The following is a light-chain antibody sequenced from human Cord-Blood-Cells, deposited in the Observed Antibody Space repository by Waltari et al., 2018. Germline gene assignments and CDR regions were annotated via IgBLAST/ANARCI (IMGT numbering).Light chain of an antibody. Sequence: QSALTQPPSASGSPGQSVTISCTGTRSDVGGYNHVPWYQQHPGKAPKLMIYEVSKRPSGVPDRFSGSKSGNTASLTVSGLQAEDEADYYCSSYAGSNKRVFGGGTKLTVL. V-gene: IGLV2-8*01. CDR1: RSDVGGYNH. CDR2: EVS. CDR3: SSYAGSNKRV. J-gene: IGLJ3*02.